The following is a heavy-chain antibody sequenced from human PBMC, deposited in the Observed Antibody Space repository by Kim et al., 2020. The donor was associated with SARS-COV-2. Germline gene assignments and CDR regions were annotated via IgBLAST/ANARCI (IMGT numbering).Heavy chain of an antibody. CDR3: ARGGLGEYCSGGSCSFDY. CDR1: GFTFSSYG. Sequence: GGSLRLSCAASGFTFSSYGMHWVRQAPGKGLEWVAVIWYDGSNKYYADSVKGRFTISRDNSKNTLYLQMNSLRAEDTAVYYCARGGLGEYCSGGSCSFDYWGQGTLVTVSS. V-gene: IGHV3-33*01. J-gene: IGHJ4*02. CDR2: IWYDGSNK. D-gene: IGHD2-15*01.